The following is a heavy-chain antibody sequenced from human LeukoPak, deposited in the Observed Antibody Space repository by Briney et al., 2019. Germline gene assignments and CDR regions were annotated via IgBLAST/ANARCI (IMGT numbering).Heavy chain of an antibody. CDR3: AKGPLGYCSGGSCYFDY. Sequence: GGSLRLSCAASGFTFSSYAMSWVRQAPGKGLEWVSAISGSGGSTYYADSVKGRFTISRDNSKNTLYLQMNSLGAEDTAVYYCAKGPLGYCSGGSCYFDYWGQGTLVTVSS. CDR2: ISGSGGST. J-gene: IGHJ4*02. V-gene: IGHV3-23*01. D-gene: IGHD2-15*01. CDR1: GFTFSSYA.